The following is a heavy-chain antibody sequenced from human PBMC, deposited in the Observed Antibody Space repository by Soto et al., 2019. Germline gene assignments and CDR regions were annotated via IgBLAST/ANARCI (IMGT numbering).Heavy chain of an antibody. CDR2: IIPILGIA. D-gene: IGHD5-12*01. Sequence: QVQLVQSGAEVKKPGSSVKVSCKASGGPFSSYTISWVRQAPGQGLEWMGRIIPILGIANYAQKFQGRVTITADKSTSTAYMELSSLRSEDTAVYYCARAGLSRGYPSDYWGQGTLVTVSS. V-gene: IGHV1-69*02. CDR3: ARAGLSRGYPSDY. J-gene: IGHJ4*02. CDR1: GGPFSSYT.